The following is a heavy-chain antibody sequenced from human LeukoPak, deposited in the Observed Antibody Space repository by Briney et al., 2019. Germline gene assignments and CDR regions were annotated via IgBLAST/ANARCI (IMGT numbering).Heavy chain of an antibody. V-gene: IGHV3-74*01. CDR3: ARGDDGSLDH. CDR2: IYTDGSYT. Sequence: GGSLRLSCAASGFVFSSYWMHWVRQAPGKGLVWVSRIYTDGSYTNYADSVKGRFTISRDNAKHTLSLHMNSLRAEDMAVYYCARGDDGSLDHWGQGTLVTVSS. D-gene: IGHD3-16*01. J-gene: IGHJ4*02. CDR1: GFVFSSYW.